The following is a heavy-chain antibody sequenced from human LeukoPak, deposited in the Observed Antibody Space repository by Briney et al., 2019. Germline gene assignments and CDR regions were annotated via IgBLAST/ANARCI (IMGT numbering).Heavy chain of an antibody. CDR2: INHSGST. CDR1: GGSFSGYY. CDR3: ARDLRYCSSTSCYGSYYYYGMDV. D-gene: IGHD2-2*01. V-gene: IGHV4-34*01. J-gene: IGHJ6*02. Sequence: SETLSLTCAVYGGSFSGYYWSWIRQPPGKGLEWIGEINHSGSTNYNPSLKNRVTISVDTSKNQFSLKLSSVTAADTAVYYCARDLRYCSSTSCYGSYYYYGMDVWGQGTTVTVSS.